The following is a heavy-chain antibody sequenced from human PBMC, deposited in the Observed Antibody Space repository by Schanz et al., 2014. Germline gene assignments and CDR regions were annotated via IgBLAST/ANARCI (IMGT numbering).Heavy chain of an antibody. CDR2: VFPNGIT. J-gene: IGHJ6*02. D-gene: IGHD2-8*02. CDR3: ARDSLRGATGGYGMDV. Sequence: QVQLQESGPGLVKPSQTLSLTCTVSGGSIRSGTYYWSWIRQPAGKALEWVGRVFPNGITNYNPSLKSRVPISLDTSKTQFSLTLTSLTAADTAVYYCARDSLRGATGGYGMDVWGQGTTVTVSS. V-gene: IGHV4-61*02. CDR1: GGSIRSGTYY.